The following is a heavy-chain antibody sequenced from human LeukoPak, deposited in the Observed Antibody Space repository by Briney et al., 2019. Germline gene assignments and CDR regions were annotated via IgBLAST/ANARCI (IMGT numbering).Heavy chain of an antibody. CDR3: ARGPLSSSGWYFGY. CDR2: ISYDERNK. CDR1: GFTSGSYA. J-gene: IGHJ4*02. Sequence: GGSLRPSCAASGFTSGSYAIHWVRQVPGKGREWVAVISYDERNKYYADSVKGRFTISRDNSKNTLYMQMNSLKAEDTAVYYCARGPLSSSGWYFGYWGQGTLVTVSS. V-gene: IGHV3-30*11. D-gene: IGHD6-19*01.